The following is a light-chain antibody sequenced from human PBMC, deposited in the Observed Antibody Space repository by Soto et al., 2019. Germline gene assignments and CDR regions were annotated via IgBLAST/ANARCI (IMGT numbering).Light chain of an antibody. V-gene: IGKV3-20*01. CDR2: GVS. Sequence: EIVLTQSPGTLSLSPGARATLSCRASQSVSSSYLAWYQQKPGQAPRLLIYGVSGRATGIPDRFSGGGSGTDFTLTISRLEPEDFAVYYCQRYGSPPATFGQGTKVEIK. J-gene: IGKJ1*01. CDR3: QRYGSPPAT. CDR1: QSVSSSY.